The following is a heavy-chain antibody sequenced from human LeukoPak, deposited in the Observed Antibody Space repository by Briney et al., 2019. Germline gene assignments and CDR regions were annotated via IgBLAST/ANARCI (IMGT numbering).Heavy chain of an antibody. Sequence: HPSETLSLTCTVSGGSISSGDYYWSWIRQPPGKGLEWIGYIYYSGSTYYNPSLKSRVTISVDTSKNQFSLKLSSVTAADTAVYYCARVCLIASRVKDAFDIWGQGTMVTVSS. CDR1: GGSISSGDYY. J-gene: IGHJ3*02. V-gene: IGHV4-30-4*08. D-gene: IGHD3-22*01. CDR2: IYYSGST. CDR3: ARVCLIASRVKDAFDI.